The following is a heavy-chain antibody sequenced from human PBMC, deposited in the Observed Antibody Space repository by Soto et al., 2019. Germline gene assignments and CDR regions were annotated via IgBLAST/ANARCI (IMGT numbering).Heavy chain of an antibody. CDR2: IYYSGST. J-gene: IGHJ6*02. CDR1: GGSISSGGYY. D-gene: IGHD2-2*03. Sequence: SETLSLTCTVSGGSISSGGYYWSWIRQHTGKGLEWIGYIYYSGSTYYNPSLKSRFTISVDTSKNQFSLKLSSVTAADTAVYYCARRLTWIYGMDVWGQGTTVTVSS. CDR3: ARRLTWIYGMDV. V-gene: IGHV4-31*03.